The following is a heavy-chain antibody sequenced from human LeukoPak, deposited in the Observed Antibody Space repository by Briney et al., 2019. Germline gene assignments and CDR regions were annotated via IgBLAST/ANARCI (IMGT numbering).Heavy chain of an antibody. Sequence: GGSLRLSCAASGLTFSSYSMHWVRQAPGKGLQWVAVISYDGSNKYYADSVKGRFTISRDDSKNTLYLQMNSLRAEDTALYYCARQSGSYFLGGYFDYWGQGTLVTVSS. D-gene: IGHD1-26*01. CDR1: GLTFSSYS. CDR3: ARQSGSYFLGGYFDY. V-gene: IGHV3-30-3*01. J-gene: IGHJ4*02. CDR2: ISYDGSNK.